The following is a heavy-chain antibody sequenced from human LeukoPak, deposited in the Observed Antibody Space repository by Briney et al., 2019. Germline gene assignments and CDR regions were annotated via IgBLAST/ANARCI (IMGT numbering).Heavy chain of an antibody. CDR1: GFTFSSYG. CDR2: IWYDGSNK. D-gene: IGHD3-3*01. Sequence: GGSLRLSCAASGFTFSSYGMHWVRQAPGKGLEWVAVIWYDGSNKYYADSVKGRFTISRDNSKNTLYLQMNSLRAEDTAVYYCARDEIRFLEWLFYYGMDVWGQGTTITVSS. V-gene: IGHV3-33*01. CDR3: ARDEIRFLEWLFYYGMDV. J-gene: IGHJ6*02.